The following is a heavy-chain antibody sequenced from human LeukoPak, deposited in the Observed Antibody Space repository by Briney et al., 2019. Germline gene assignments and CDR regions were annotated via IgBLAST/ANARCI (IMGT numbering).Heavy chain of an antibody. Sequence: SETLSLTCTASGGSISSYYWTWVRQPPAKGLEWIGYIYYSGSTNYNPSLKSRVTISVDTSKKQFSLKLSSVTAADTAVYYCARVMGTAMVSSGYYFDYWGQGTLVTVSS. CDR3: ARVMGTAMVSSGYYFDY. CDR2: IYYSGST. V-gene: IGHV4-59*01. J-gene: IGHJ4*02. CDR1: GGSISSYY. D-gene: IGHD5-18*01.